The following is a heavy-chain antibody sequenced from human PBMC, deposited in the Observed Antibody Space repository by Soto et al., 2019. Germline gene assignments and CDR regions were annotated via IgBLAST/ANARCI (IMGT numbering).Heavy chain of an antibody. V-gene: IGHV3-23*01. Sequence: EVQLLESGGGLVQPGGSLRLSCAASGFTFSSYAMSWVREAPGKGLGWVSAISGSGVSTYYADSVKGRFTISRDNSKNTLYLQMNSLRAEDTAVFYCAKELDYCYICVSYRPPFDYWGQGTLVTVSS. D-gene: IGHD3-16*02. CDR1: GFTFSSYA. J-gene: IGHJ4*02. CDR3: AKELDYCYICVSYRPPFDY. CDR2: ISGSGVST.